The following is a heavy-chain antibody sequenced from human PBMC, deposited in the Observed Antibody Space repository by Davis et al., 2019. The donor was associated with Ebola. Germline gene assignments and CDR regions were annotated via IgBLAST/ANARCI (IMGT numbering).Heavy chain of an antibody. CDR3: ARDRSRARGYVVFRSGMDV. CDR1: GGSISSYY. J-gene: IGHJ6*02. CDR2: IYYSGST. V-gene: IGHV4-59*01. Sequence: SETLSLTCTVSGGSISSYYWSWIRQPPGKGLEWIGYIYYSGSTNYNPSLKSRVTISVDTSKNQFSLKLSSVTAADTAVYYCARDRSRARGYVVFRSGMDVWGQGTTVTVSS. D-gene: IGHD5-12*01.